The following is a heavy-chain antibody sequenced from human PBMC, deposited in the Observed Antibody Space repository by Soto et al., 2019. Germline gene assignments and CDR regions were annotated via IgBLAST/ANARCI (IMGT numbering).Heavy chain of an antibody. J-gene: IGHJ4*02. CDR3: AKDLFQTSSCPAD. D-gene: IGHD6-19*01. CDR2: ISYDGSHK. Sequence: HVQLVESGGGVVQPGRSLRLSCAVSGFNFDSYGMHWVRQAPGKGLEWVAVISYDGSHKASADSVKGRFAISRDNSKNILFLQINSLRVEDPAVYYCAKDLFQTSSCPADWDQGTLVTLSS. CDR1: GFNFDSYG. V-gene: IGHV3-30*18.